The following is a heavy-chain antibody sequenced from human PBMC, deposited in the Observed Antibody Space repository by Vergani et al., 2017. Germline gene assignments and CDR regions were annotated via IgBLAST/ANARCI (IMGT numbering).Heavy chain of an antibody. D-gene: IGHD2-15*01. CDR1: GGSISSYY. CDR3: VRWGRLLLDPYFDY. J-gene: IGHJ4*02. Sequence: QVQLQESGPGLVKPSETLSPTCTVSGGSISSYYWSWIRQPPGKGLGWIGYIYYSGSTNYNPSLKSRVTISVDTSKNQFSLKLSSVTAADTAVYYCVRWGRLLLDPYFDYWGQGTLVTVAS. CDR2: IYYSGST. V-gene: IGHV4-59*01.